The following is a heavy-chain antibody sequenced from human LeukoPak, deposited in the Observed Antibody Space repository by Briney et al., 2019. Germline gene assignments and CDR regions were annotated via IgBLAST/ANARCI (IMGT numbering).Heavy chain of an antibody. Sequence: GGSLRLSCAASGFTFTAYAMSWVRQDPRAGLKGVSGITGSGGPTLYADSVKGRFTISRDNSRNTLFLKMNSLRVDDTAVYYCAMDPNGDYIGATSFDPWGRGTLVTVSS. CDR3: AMDPNGDYIGATSFDP. D-gene: IGHD4-17*01. CDR2: ITGSGGPT. CDR1: GFTFTAYA. V-gene: IGHV3-23*01. J-gene: IGHJ5*02.